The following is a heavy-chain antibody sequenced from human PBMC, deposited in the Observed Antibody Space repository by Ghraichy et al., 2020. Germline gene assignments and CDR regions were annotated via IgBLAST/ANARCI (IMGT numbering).Heavy chain of an antibody. Sequence: GESLNISCKGSGYSFTSYWIGWVRQMPGKGLEWMGIIYPGDSDTRYSPSFQGQVTISADKSISTAYLQWSSLKASDTAMYYCARSPGGYSYGYRSGGPLDYWGQGTLVTVSS. J-gene: IGHJ4*02. CDR2: IYPGDSDT. CDR3: ARSPGGYSYGYRSGGPLDY. V-gene: IGHV5-51*01. D-gene: IGHD5-18*01. CDR1: GYSFTSYW.